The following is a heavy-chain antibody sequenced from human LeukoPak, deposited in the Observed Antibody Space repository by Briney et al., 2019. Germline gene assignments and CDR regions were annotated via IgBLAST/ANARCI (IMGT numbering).Heavy chain of an antibody. J-gene: IGHJ4*02. D-gene: IGHD5-18*01. CDR3: TRYSGRTDY. CDR2: IRSKTYGGTT. V-gene: IGHV3-49*03. Sequence: GGSLRLSCTSSGFTFGTYAVSWFRQAPGKGLEWVAFIRSKTYGGTTEYAASVKGRFTISRDDSKSIAYLQTNSLKTEDTAVYYCTRYSGRTDYWGQGTLVSVSS. CDR1: GFTFGTYA.